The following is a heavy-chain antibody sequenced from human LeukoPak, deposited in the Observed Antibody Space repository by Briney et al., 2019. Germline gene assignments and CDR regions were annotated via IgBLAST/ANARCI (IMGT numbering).Heavy chain of an antibody. V-gene: IGHV1-69*13. D-gene: IGHD3-10*01. J-gene: IGHJ5*02. CDR1: GGTFSSYA. Sequence: SVKVSCKASGGTFSSYAISWVRQAPGQGLEWMGGIIPIFGTANYAQKFQGRVTITADESTSTAYTELSSLRSEDTAVYYCARESPDTMVRGVIISLSGWFDPWGQGTLVTVSS. CDR2: IIPIFGTA. CDR3: ARESPDTMVRGVIISLSGWFDP.